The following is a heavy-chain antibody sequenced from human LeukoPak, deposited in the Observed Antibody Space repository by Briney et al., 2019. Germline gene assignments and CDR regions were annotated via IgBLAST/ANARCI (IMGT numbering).Heavy chain of an antibody. J-gene: IGHJ4*02. CDR3: ARVRWYSSGWYFDY. CDR2: IKQDGSEK. Sequence: GGSLRLSCAASGFTFSSYWVSWVRQAPGKGLEWLANIKQDGSEKYYVDSVKGRFTISRDNTKNSLYLQMNSLRAEDTAVYYCARVRWYSSGWYFDYWGQGTLVTVSS. D-gene: IGHD6-19*01. V-gene: IGHV3-7*03. CDR1: GFTFSSYW.